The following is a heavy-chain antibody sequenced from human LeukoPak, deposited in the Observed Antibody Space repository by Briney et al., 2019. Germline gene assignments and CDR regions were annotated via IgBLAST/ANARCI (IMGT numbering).Heavy chain of an antibody. J-gene: IGHJ4*02. V-gene: IGHV1-69*13. CDR2: IIPIFGTA. Sequence: SVKVSCKTSGGTFNNSAISWVRQAPGQGLEWMGGIIPIFGTANYAQKFQGRVTITADESTSTAYMELSSLRSDDTAVYYCARDGYSSGREEYWGQGTLVTVSS. D-gene: IGHD6-25*01. CDR3: ARDGYSSGREEY. CDR1: GGTFNNSA.